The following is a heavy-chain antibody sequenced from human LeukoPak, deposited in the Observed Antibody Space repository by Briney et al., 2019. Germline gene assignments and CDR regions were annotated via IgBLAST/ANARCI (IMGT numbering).Heavy chain of an antibody. CDR3: ASRDNTYYWWGLDY. CDR2: IIPIFGTA. V-gene: IGHV1-69*05. CDR1: GGTFSSYA. Sequence: SVKVSCKASGGTFSSYAISWVRQAPGQGLEWMGGIIPIFGTANYAQKFQGRVTITTDESTSTAYMELSSLRSEDTAVYYCASRDNTYYWWGLDYWGQGTLVTVPS. J-gene: IGHJ4*02. D-gene: IGHD2-8*02.